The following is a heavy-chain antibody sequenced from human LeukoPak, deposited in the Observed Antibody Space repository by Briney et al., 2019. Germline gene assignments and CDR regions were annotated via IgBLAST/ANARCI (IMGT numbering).Heavy chain of an antibody. CDR3: SGRDSSRNPWAY. V-gene: IGHV3-7*01. CDR1: GFTFSTFW. CDR2: IRPDGGDK. D-gene: IGHD2-2*01. J-gene: IGHJ4*02. Sequence: GGSLRLSCAASGFTFSTFWMNWVRLAPGGGLEWLANIRPDGGDKYYVDSVRGRFTISRDNGKNLVYLEMNSVRVEDTAVYYCSGRDSSRNPWAYWGQGTLVSVSS.